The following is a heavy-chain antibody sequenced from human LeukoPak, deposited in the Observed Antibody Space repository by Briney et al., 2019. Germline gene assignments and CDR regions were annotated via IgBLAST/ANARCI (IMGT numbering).Heavy chain of an antibody. CDR1: GFTFSNFA. D-gene: IGHD6-13*01. Sequence: GGSLRLSRAASGFTFSNFAMTWVRQAPGKGLEWVSSIVGSSSTYYADSLKGRFTISRDNAKNSLYLQMNSLRAEDTAVYYCARIGAGSSRDNWGQGTLVTVSS. J-gene: IGHJ4*02. CDR2: IVGSSST. V-gene: IGHV3-21*01. CDR3: ARIGAGSSRDN.